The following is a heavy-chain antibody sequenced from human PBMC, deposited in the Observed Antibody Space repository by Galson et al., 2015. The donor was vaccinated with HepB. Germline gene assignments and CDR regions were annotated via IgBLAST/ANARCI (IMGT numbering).Heavy chain of an antibody. D-gene: IGHD2-2*01. CDR3: ARQYHVTLSYYYALDV. V-gene: IGHV1-2*02. CDR2: IDPSFGDT. Sequence: SVKVSCKASGYTFTDYYVHWVRQAPGQGLEWVGWIDPSFGDTKYAQKFQGKVTMTRDTSINTVYMEGSGLRSDDAAVYYCARQYHVTLSYYYALDVWGQGTTVTVSS. J-gene: IGHJ6*02. CDR1: GYTFTDYY.